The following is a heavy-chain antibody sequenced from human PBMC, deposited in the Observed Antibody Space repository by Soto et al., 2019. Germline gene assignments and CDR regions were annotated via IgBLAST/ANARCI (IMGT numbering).Heavy chain of an antibody. CDR2: IYYSGGT. Sequence: QVQLQESGPGLVKPSQTLSLTCTVSGGSISSSGYYWSWIRQHPEKGLEWIGNIYYSGGTYYNPSPQSRLTLSIDTSKNPFPPKLGPVTAADTAIYYCARAGYGYSGRFNWFEPRGQGTLVTVSS. CDR3: ARAGYGYSGRFNWFEP. J-gene: IGHJ5*02. CDR1: GGSISSSGYY. D-gene: IGHD4-17*01. V-gene: IGHV4-31*03.